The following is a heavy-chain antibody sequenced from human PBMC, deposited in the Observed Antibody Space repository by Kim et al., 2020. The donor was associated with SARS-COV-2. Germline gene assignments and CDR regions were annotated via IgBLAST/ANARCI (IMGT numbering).Heavy chain of an antibody. J-gene: IGHJ6*03. V-gene: IGHV3-30*18. CDR1: GFTFSSYG. D-gene: IGHD3-3*01. CDR2: ISYDGSNK. CDR3: AKGLDYDSPRGYYYYYMDV. Sequence: GGSLRLSCAASGFTFSSYGMHWVRQAPGKGLEWVAVISYDGSNKYYADSVKGRFTISRDNSKNTLYLQMNSLRAEDTAVYYCAKGLDYDSPRGYYYYYMDVWGKGTTVTVSS.